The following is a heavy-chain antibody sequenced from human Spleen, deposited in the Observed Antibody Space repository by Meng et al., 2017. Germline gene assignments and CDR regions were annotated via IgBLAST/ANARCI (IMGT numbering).Heavy chain of an antibody. CDR2: IYSGGST. CDR1: GFTFGDYA. J-gene: IGHJ4*02. Sequence: GGSLRLSCTASGFTFGDYAMNWVRQAPGKGLEWVSVIYSGGSTYYADSVKGRFTISRDNSKNTLYLQMNSLRAEDTAIYYCAKDRGGSYYLYYFDYWGQGTLVTVSS. D-gene: IGHD1-26*01. CDR3: AKDRGGSYYLYYFDY. V-gene: IGHV3-23*01.